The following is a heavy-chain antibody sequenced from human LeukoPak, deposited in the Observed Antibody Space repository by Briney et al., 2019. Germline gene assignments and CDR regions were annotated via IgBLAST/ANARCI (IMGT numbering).Heavy chain of an antibody. Sequence: SETLSLTCGVDGGSFSGYYWNWIRQPPGKGLEWIGEINHSGSTNYNPSLKRRVTISVDTSQNQFSVRLSSVTAADTAVYYCARGRYLATGGGAAAGFLDYWGQGTLVTVSS. CDR1: GGSFSGYY. V-gene: IGHV4-34*01. D-gene: IGHD6-13*01. J-gene: IGHJ4*02. CDR2: INHSGST. CDR3: ARGRYLATGGGAAAGFLDY.